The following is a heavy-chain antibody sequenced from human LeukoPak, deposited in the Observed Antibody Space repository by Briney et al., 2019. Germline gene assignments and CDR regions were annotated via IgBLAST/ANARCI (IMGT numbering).Heavy chain of an antibody. CDR1: GVPICHGGYY. D-gene: IGHD3-3*01. Sequence: SQTLSLPCTVSGVPICHGGYYLSWLSHHPGTGLEWIGYIYYSGSTYYNPSLKSRVTISVDTSKIQFSLKLSSVTAADTAVYYCARDSVYYEFWSGYLGHFDYWGQGTLVTVSS. V-gene: IGHV4-31*03. CDR3: ARDSVYYEFWSGYLGHFDY. CDR2: IYYSGST. J-gene: IGHJ4*02.